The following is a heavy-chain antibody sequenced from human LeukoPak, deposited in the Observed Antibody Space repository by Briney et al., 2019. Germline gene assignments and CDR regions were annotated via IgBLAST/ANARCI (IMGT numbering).Heavy chain of an antibody. V-gene: IGHV4-59*08. CDR3: ARHDRIRYFDTAY. Sequence: SETLSLTCTVSVGSISSYYWSWIRQPPGKGLEWIGYIYYSGSTNYNPSLKSRVTISVDTSKKQFSLKLSSVTAADTAVYYCARHDRIRYFDTAYWGQGTLVTASS. CDR1: VGSISSYY. J-gene: IGHJ4*02. D-gene: IGHD3-9*01. CDR2: IYYSGST.